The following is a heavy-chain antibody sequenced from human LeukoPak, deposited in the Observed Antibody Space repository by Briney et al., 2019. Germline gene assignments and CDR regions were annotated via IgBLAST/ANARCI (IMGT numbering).Heavy chain of an antibody. V-gene: IGHV1-2*06. Sequence: GASVKVSCKASGYTFTGYYIHWVRQAPGQGLEWMGRINCNGGGTSYAQKFQGRVTMTRDTSISTAYMELDRLTSENTAVYYCARDYGPYPGCSWFDPWGQGTLVTVSS. CDR3: ARDYGPYPGCSWFDP. J-gene: IGHJ5*02. D-gene: IGHD2-21*01. CDR2: INCNGGGT. CDR1: GYTFTGYY.